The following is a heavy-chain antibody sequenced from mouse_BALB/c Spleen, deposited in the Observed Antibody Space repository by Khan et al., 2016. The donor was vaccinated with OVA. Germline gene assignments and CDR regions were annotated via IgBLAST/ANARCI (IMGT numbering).Heavy chain of an antibody. CDR2: IWAGGST. J-gene: IGHJ2*01. V-gene: IGHV2-9*02. Sequence: QVQLKESGPGLVAPSQSLSITCPVSGFSLTSSGVHWVRQPPGKGLEWLGVIWAGGSTNYNSALMSRLSISKDNSKSQVFLKMNSLQTDDTAMYDCARLEDIWGQGTTLTVSS. D-gene: IGHD1-3*01. CDR3: ARLEDI. CDR1: GFSLTSSG.